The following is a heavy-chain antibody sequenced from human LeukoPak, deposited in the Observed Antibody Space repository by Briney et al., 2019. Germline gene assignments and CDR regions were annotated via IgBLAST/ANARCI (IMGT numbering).Heavy chain of an antibody. V-gene: IGHV3-64*01. CDR3: ARVRMGATVSDYYYYYMDV. Sequence: GGSLRLSCAASGFTFTSYTMHWDRQAPGKGTEYDSAIISHGGNTHYTNSVKGRFTICRDNSKHTLHLQMGSLRDGDMAVYYCARVRMGATVSDYYYYYMDVWGKGTTVTVSS. CDR2: IISHGGNT. CDR1: GFTFTSYT. D-gene: IGHD1-26*01. J-gene: IGHJ6*03.